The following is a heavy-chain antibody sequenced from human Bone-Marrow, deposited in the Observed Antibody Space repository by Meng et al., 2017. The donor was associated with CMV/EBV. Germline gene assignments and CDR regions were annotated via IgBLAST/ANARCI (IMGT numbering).Heavy chain of an antibody. V-gene: IGHV4-59*01. CDR1: GASIRGYY. CDR2: IYDSGST. J-gene: IGHJ2*01. CDR3: ARGIKDYDFWPFDL. Sequence: GSLRLSCTVSGASIRGYYWSWIRQPPGKGLEWIGFIYDSGSTNYNPSLKSRVTISKDTSKNQLSLKLTFVTAADTAVYYCARGIKDYDFWPFDLWGRGTQVTVSS. D-gene: IGHD3-3*01.